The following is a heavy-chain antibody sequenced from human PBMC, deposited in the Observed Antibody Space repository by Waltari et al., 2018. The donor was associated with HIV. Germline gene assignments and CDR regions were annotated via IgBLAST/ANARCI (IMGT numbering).Heavy chain of an antibody. D-gene: IGHD3-10*01. Sequence: EVQLVQSGAEVKKPGESLKISCKGSGYSFTSYWIAWVRQMPGKGLEWMGIIYPCGSDTNVSPSCQDKATIAADKSITTAYRQWRSLEASDSAIYYCARLGSYGSGSRPFFFDYWGQGTLVTVSS. CDR2: IYPCGSDT. CDR3: ARLGSYGSGSRPFFFDY. V-gene: IGHV5-51*03. CDR1: GYSFTSYW. J-gene: IGHJ4*02.